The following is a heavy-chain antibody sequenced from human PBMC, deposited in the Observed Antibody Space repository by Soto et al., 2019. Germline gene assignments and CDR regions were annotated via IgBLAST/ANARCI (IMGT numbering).Heavy chain of an antibody. CDR1: GGSISSYY. CDR3: ARGGLGRPATHFDY. J-gene: IGHJ4*02. V-gene: IGHV4-59*01. CDR2: IYYSGST. D-gene: IGHD1-26*01. Sequence: PSETLSLTCTVSGGSISSYYWSWIRQPPGKGLEWIGYIYYSGSTNYNPSLKSRVTISVDTSKNQFSLKLSSVTAADTAVYYCARGGLGRPATHFDYWGQGTLVTVSS.